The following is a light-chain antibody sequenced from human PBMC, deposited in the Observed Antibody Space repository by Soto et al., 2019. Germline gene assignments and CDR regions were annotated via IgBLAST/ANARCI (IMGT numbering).Light chain of an antibody. CDR1: SSNIGAGYD. CDR2: GNI. CDR3: ASWDDNLNGWA. V-gene: IGLV1-40*01. J-gene: IGLJ3*02. Sequence: QSVLTQPPSVSGAPGQRVTFSCTGSSSNIGAGYDVHWYQQFPGTAPKLLISGNINRPSGIPDRFSGSKSGTSASLAITGLQTEDEADYFCASWDDNLNGWAFGGGTQLTVL.